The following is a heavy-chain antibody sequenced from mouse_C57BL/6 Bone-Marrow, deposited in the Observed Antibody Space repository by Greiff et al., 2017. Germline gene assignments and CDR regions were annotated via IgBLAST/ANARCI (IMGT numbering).Heavy chain of an antibody. CDR1: GYTFPRYG. CDR2: IYPRSGNT. CDR3: SRREDSQFGY. V-gene: IGHV1-81*01. J-gene: IGHJ2*01. Sequence: QVQLQQSGAELARPGASVKLSCQASGYTFPRYGLSWVKQRTGQGIEWIGEIYPRSGNTYYNQKFKGKTTLTADTSSSPAYMELRRLTSEDSAVYIGSRREDSQFGYWGQGTTLTVSS.